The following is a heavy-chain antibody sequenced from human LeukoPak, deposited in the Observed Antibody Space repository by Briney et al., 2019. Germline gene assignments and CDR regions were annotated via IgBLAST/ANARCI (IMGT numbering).Heavy chain of an antibody. V-gene: IGHV1-2*02. CDR2: INPNSGGT. CDR3: ATGRGYCSSTSCPHSDAFDI. J-gene: IGHJ3*02. D-gene: IGHD2-2*03. Sequence: ASVKVSCKASGYTFTGYYMHWVRQAPGQGLEWMGWINPNSGGTNYAQKFQGRVTMTRDTSISTAYMELSRLRSDDTAVYYCATGRGYCSSTSCPHSDAFDIWGQGTMVTVSS. CDR1: GYTFTGYY.